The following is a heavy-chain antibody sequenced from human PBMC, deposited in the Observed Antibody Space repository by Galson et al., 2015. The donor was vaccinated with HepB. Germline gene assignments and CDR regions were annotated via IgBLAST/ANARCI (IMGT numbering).Heavy chain of an antibody. CDR3: ARDELGTIFGVGTVDY. D-gene: IGHD3-3*01. CDR1: GFTFSSYA. CDR2: ISYDGSNK. J-gene: IGHJ4*02. Sequence: SLRLSCAASGFTFSSYAMHWVRQAPGKGLEWVAVISYDGSNKYYADSVKGRFTISRDNSKNTLYLQMNSLRAEDTAVYYCARDELGTIFGVGTVDYWGQGTLVTVSS. V-gene: IGHV3-30-3*01.